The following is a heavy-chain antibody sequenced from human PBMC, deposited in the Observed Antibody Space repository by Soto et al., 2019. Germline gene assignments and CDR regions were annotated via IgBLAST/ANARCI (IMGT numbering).Heavy chain of an antibody. CDR3: ARGLYSYETKTIDY. D-gene: IGHD5-18*01. CDR1: GGTFSSYA. CDR2: IIPIFGTA. V-gene: IGHV1-69*01. Sequence: QVQLVQSGAEVKKPGSSVKVSCKASGGTFSSYAISWVRQAPGQGLEWMGGIIPIFGTANYAQKFQGRVTITADESTSTAYRELSSLRSEDTAVYYCARGLYSYETKTIDYWGQGTLVTVSS. J-gene: IGHJ4*02.